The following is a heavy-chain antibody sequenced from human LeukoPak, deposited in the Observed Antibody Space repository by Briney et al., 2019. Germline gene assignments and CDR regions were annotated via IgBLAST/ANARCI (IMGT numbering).Heavy chain of an antibody. D-gene: IGHD2-8*01. V-gene: IGHV4-61*02. Sequence: SETLSLTCSVSGASVSSGNYFWTWIRQPTGKGLEWIGRMSTSGNTNYNLSLESRVTISGDTSKNQFSLQLRSVTAADTAVYYCTRALCINGVCEWFDPWGQGTLVTVSS. J-gene: IGHJ5*02. CDR2: MSTSGNT. CDR1: GASVSSGNYF. CDR3: TRALCINGVCEWFDP.